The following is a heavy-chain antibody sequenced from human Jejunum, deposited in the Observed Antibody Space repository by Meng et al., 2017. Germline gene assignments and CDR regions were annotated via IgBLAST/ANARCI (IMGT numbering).Heavy chain of an antibody. D-gene: IGHD5-18*01. V-gene: IGHV3-23*01. Sequence: GESLKISCAASGFSFSSYAMSWIRQAPGKGLEWVSVISDSGGRIYYADSVRGRFTISRDNSKSTVYLQMNSLRAEDTAVDYGARGGYNFGYNDYWGHGTLVTVSS. CDR2: ISDSGGRI. CDR3: ARGGYNFGYNDY. CDR1: GFSFSSYA. J-gene: IGHJ4*01.